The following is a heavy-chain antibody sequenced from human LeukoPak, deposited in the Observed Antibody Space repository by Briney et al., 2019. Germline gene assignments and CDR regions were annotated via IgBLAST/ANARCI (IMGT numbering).Heavy chain of an antibody. Sequence: GGSLRLSWAAYGFTVSTERMGWVRQEGGKGMEWVSSIRSRSSDIYYADSVKGGFTISREKAKKSLYMQMNSLRAEDTAVYYCARGGLYYDILGFDYWGQGTLVTVSS. CDR1: GFTVSTER. D-gene: IGHD3-9*01. CDR2: IRSRSSDI. J-gene: IGHJ4*02. CDR3: ARGGLYYDILGFDY. V-gene: IGHV3-21*01.